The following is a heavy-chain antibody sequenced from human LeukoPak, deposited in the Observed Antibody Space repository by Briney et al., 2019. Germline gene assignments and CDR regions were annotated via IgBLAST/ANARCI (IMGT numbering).Heavy chain of an antibody. V-gene: IGHV5-10-1*01. CDR3: ARHPDVSYYYGSGSTFDY. J-gene: IGHJ4*02. Sequence: GESLRISCKVSGYSFTSYWITWVRQMPGKGLEWMGRIDPSDSYINYSPSFQGHVTISADKSISTAYLQWSSLKASDSAVYYCARHPDVSYYYGSGSTFDYWGQGTLVTVSS. CDR1: GYSFTSYW. D-gene: IGHD3-10*01. CDR2: IDPSDSYI.